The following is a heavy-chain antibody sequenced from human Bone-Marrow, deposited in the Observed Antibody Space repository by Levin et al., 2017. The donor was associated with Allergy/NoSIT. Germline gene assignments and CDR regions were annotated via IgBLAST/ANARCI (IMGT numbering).Heavy chain of an antibody. CDR2: IYSGGST. CDR1: GFTVSSNY. J-gene: IGHJ6*02. V-gene: IGHV3-53*01. Sequence: SCAASGFTVSSNYMSWVRQAPGKGLEWVSVIYSGGSTYYADSVKGRFTISRDNSKNTLYLQMNSLRAEDTAVYYCARDGRGGYSYGSDYYDGMDGWGQGTTVTVSS. CDR3: ARDGRGGYSYGSDYYDGMDG. D-gene: IGHD5-18*01.